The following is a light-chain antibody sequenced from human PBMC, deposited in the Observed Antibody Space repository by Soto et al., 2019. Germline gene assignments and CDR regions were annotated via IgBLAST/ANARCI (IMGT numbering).Light chain of an antibody. CDR2: DAS. V-gene: IGKV1-5*01. J-gene: IGKJ5*01. Sequence: DIQMTQSPSTLSASVGDRVTITCRASQSIGTSLAWYQQKPGEAPKFLIYDASSLESGVPSRFSGSGSGTEFTLTISSLHPDDFASYYCQQYNSDYTFXQGTRTEIK. CDR1: QSIGTS. CDR3: QQYNSDYT.